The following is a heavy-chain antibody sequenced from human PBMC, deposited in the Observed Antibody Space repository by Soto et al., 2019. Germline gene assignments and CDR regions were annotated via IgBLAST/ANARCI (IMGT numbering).Heavy chain of an antibody. Sequence: PGGSLRLSCAASGFTFSNKWIHWVRQAPGKGLVWVSGIKRDGSTTTYADSVKGRFTISRDNAKNTLYLQMNSLRAEDTAVYYCASAAPFNYGGNSGFDFWGQGTLVTVSS. CDR2: IKRDGSTT. J-gene: IGHJ4*02. CDR1: GFTFSNKW. D-gene: IGHD4-17*01. CDR3: ASAAPFNYGGNSGFDF. V-gene: IGHV3-74*03.